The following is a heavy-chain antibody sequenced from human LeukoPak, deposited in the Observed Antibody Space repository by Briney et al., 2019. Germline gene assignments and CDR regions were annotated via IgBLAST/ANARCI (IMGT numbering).Heavy chain of an antibody. CDR1: GRSFSGYR. CDR3: ARGSGDY. Sequence: PGGSLRLSCAASGRSFSGYRMNWVRQAPGKGREWVARIKPDGSEKYYVDSVKGRFTITTDNAKKSLYLQMTSLRDEDTAVYNCARGSGDYSGQGTLVTVSS. V-gene: IGHV3-7*04. CDR2: IKPDGSEK. J-gene: IGHJ4*02.